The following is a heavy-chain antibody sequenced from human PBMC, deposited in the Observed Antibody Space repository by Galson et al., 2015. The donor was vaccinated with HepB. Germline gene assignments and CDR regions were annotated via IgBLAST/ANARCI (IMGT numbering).Heavy chain of an antibody. J-gene: IGHJ4*02. Sequence: TLSLTCTVSGDSITNVHYYWSWIRQPPGKDLEWIGYIYYNGRTHYNPSLRSRVTMSVDTSKNQFSLQLTSVTATDTAVYYCARGGGLPGAFFDYWGQGTLVTVSS. CDR1: GDSITNVHYY. V-gene: IGHV4-30-4*01. CDR3: ARGGGLPGAFFDY. CDR2: IYYNGRT. D-gene: IGHD2-2*01.